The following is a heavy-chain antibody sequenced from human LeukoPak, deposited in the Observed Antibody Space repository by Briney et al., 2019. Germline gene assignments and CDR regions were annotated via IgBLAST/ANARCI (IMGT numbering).Heavy chain of an antibody. CDR1: GFIFKDYG. CDR3: AKREAVTVTAEWDHLDY. V-gene: IGHV3-30*18. CDR2: ISYDGTRQ. D-gene: IGHD6-19*01. Sequence: GGSLRLSCAASGFIFKDYGMHWVRQAPGKGLEWVAVISYDGTRQFYADSVKGRFAISRDNSNNTVYLQMNSLRPEDTAVYYCAKREAVTVTAEWDHLDYWGQGILVTVSS. J-gene: IGHJ4*02.